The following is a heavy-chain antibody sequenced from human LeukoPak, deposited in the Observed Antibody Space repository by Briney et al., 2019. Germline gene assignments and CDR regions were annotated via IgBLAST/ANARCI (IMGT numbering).Heavy chain of an antibody. D-gene: IGHD3-10*01. Sequence: PGGSLRLSCAASGLTFSSYAMSWVRQAPGKGLEWVSVIYSGGSTYYADSVKGRFTISRDNSKNTLYLQMNSLRAEDTAVYYCARDGDPYYYGSGRDAFDYWGQGTLVTVSS. CDR3: ARDGDPYYYGSGRDAFDY. CDR1: GLTFSSYA. CDR2: IYSGGST. J-gene: IGHJ4*02. V-gene: IGHV3-53*01.